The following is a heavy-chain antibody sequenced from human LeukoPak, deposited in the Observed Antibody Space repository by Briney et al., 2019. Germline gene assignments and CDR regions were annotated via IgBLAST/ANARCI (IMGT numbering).Heavy chain of an antibody. CDR2: IYSGGST. J-gene: IGHJ4*02. D-gene: IGHD3-22*01. Sequence: PGGPLRLSCAASGITVSSNYMSWVRQAPGKGLEWVSVIYSGGSTYYADSVKGGFTISRDNSKNTLYLQMNSLRAEDTAVYYCARRYYYDSGGCYYDYWGQGTLVTVSS. CDR3: ARRYYYDSGGCYYDY. V-gene: IGHV3-66*01. CDR1: GITVSSNY.